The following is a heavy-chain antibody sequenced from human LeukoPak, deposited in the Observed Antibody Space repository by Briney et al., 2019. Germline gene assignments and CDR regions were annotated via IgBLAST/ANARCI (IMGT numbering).Heavy chain of an antibody. Sequence: SETLSLTCTVSGGSISSYYWSWIRQPPGKGLEWIGYIHYSGSTNYNPSLKSRVTISVDTSKNQLSLKLSSVTAADTAVYYCARHRIAARPFDYWGHGTLVTVSS. CDR1: GGSISSYY. CDR3: ARHRIAARPFDY. D-gene: IGHD6-6*01. J-gene: IGHJ4*01. CDR2: IHYSGST. V-gene: IGHV4-59*08.